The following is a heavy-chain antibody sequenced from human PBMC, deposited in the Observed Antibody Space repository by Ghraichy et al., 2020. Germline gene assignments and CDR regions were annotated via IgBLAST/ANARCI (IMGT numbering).Heavy chain of an antibody. V-gene: IGHV4-4*07. J-gene: IGHJ4*02. CDR2: IYTSGST. CDR3: ARGPYSRGWYSIDY. Sequence: SETLSLTCTVSGGSISSYYWSWNRQSAGKGLEWIGRIYTSGSTNYNPSLQSRVTMSVDTSRNQFSLELSSVTAADTAVYYCARGPYSRGWYSIDYWGQGTLVTVSS. D-gene: IGHD6-19*01. CDR1: GGSISSYY.